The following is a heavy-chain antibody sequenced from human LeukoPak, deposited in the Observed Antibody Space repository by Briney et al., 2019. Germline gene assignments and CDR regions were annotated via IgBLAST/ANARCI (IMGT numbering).Heavy chain of an antibody. CDR1: GGSISSSSYY. Sequence: SETLSLTCTVSGGSISSSSYYWGWIRQPPGKGLEWIGSIYYSGSTYYNPSLKSRVTISVDTSKNQFSLKLSSVTAADTAVYYCARGGHLKRVYYDFWSGYYPIHYFDYWGQGTLVTVSS. CDR3: ARGGHLKRVYYDFWSGYYPIHYFDY. V-gene: IGHV4-39*01. J-gene: IGHJ4*02. D-gene: IGHD3-3*01. CDR2: IYYSGST.